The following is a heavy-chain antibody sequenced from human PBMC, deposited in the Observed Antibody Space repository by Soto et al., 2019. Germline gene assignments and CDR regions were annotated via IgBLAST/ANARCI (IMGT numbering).Heavy chain of an antibody. CDR1: GYSFTSYW. V-gene: IGHV5-10-1*01. CDR2: SDPSDSYT. J-gene: IGHJ4*02. CDR3: ARLSFFGGDTAMVRDY. D-gene: IGHD5-18*01. Sequence: GASLKISCKGSGYSFTSYWISWVRQMPGKGLEWMGRSDPSDSYTNYSPSFQGHVTISADKSISTAYLQWSSLKASDTAMYYCARLSFFGGDTAMVRDYWGQGTLVTVSS.